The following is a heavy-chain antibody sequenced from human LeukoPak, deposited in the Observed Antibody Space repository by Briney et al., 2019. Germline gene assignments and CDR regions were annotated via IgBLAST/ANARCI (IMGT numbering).Heavy chain of an antibody. D-gene: IGHD2-2*01. CDR1: GVSISSSDYY. CDR2: VYYSGST. CDR3: ARASRGPAVPFVDL. Sequence: SETLSLTCTVSGVSISSSDYYWGWFRQPPGKGLEWIGSVYYSGSTHYNPSLKSRLTISLDTSKNQFSLKQTSVTAADTAVYYCARASRGPAVPFVDLWGQGTLVTVSS. J-gene: IGHJ4*02. V-gene: IGHV4-39*07.